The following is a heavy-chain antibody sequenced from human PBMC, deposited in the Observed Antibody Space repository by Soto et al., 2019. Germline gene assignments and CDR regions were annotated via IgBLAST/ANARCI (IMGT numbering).Heavy chain of an antibody. Sequence: SETLSLTCAVSSGSISSSNWWSWVRQPPGKGLEWIGEIYHSGSTNYNPSLKSRVTISVDKSKDQFSLKLNSVTAADTAVYYCVKSEYSGYDERPFDIWGQGTKVTVSS. CDR3: VKSEYSGYDERPFDI. J-gene: IGHJ3*02. CDR2: IYHSGST. CDR1: SGSISSSNW. V-gene: IGHV4-4*02. D-gene: IGHD5-12*01.